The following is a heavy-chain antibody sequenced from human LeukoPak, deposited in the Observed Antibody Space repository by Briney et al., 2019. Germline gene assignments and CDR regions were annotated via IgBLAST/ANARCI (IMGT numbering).Heavy chain of an antibody. CDR1: GHTFINYA. CDR3: ATSEEGR. CDR2: INVGNGDT. J-gene: IGHJ4*02. V-gene: IGHV1-3*01. D-gene: IGHD2-15*01. Sequence: ASVTVSCKASGHTFINYAIHWVRQGPGQRLEWVGWINVGNGDTKYSQRFQGRVTITRDTSASTAYMELSRLRSEDTAVYYCATSEEGRWGQGTLVTVSS.